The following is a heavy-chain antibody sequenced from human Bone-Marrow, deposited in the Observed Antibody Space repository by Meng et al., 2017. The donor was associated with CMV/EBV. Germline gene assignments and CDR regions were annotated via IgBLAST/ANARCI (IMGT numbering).Heavy chain of an antibody. Sequence: GGSLRLSCAASGFTFSSYEMDWVRQAPGRGLEWVAFIRYDGSDKYYTDSLKGRFTISRDNSKNTMYMEMNSLRVEDTAVYYCAKARVVGWVTSGWYFDWFDAWGQGTPVTVSS. CDR1: GFTFSSYE. CDR2: IRYDGSDK. V-gene: IGHV3-30*02. D-gene: IGHD6-19*01. CDR3: AKARVVGWVTSGWYFDWFDA. J-gene: IGHJ5*02.